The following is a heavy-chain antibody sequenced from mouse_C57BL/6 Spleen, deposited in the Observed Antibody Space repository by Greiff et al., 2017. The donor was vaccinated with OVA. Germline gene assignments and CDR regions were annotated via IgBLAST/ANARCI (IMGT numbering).Heavy chain of an antibody. CDR2: IDPSDSYT. V-gene: IGHV1-59*01. CDR1: GYTFTSYW. D-gene: IGHD2-5*01. Sequence: VQLQQPGAELVRPGTSVKLSCKASGYTFTSYWMHWVKQRPGQGLEWIGVIDPSDSYTNYNQKFKGKATLTVDTSSSTAYMQLSSLTSEDSAVYYCARGEDYSNGSDWGQGTLVTVSA. J-gene: IGHJ3*01. CDR3: ARGEDYSNGSD.